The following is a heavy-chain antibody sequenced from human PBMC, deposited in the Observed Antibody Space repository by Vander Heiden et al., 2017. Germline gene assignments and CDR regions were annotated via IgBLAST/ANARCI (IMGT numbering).Heavy chain of an antibody. J-gene: IGHJ3*01. CDR3: GKGHGSTWNVMLVNH. D-gene: IGHD3-16*01. CDR2: ISYDGSNK. Sequence: QVHLVDSGRGVVQPGRSLRLSCAAPGFTFTSVGMHWVRQSPGKGLEWVAIISYDGSNKYYADAVKGRFTISRDNSKNTLYLQMNSIRTDDKAVYYCGKGHGSTWNVMLVNHWGQGTVVTVSS. CDR1: GFTFTSVG. V-gene: IGHV3-30*18.